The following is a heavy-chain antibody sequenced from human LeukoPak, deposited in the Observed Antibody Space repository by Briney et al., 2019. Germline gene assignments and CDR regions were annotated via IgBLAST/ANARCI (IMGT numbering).Heavy chain of an antibody. D-gene: IGHD3-22*01. Sequence: GGSLRLSCAASGFTFSSYEMNWVRQAPGKGLEWVSYISSSGSAIYYADSVKGRFTISRDNAKNSLYLQMNSLRAEDTAVYYCARVLHNRNYDGSTYYGYWGQGTLVTVSS. CDR1: GFTFSSYE. CDR2: ISSSGSAI. J-gene: IGHJ4*02. V-gene: IGHV3-48*03. CDR3: ARVLHNRNYDGSTYYGY.